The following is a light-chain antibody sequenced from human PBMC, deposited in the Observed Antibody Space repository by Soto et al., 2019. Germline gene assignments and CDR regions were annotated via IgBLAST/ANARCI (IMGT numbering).Light chain of an antibody. J-gene: IGLJ3*02. Sequence: QSVLTQPRSVSGSPGQSVTISCTGTTGDVGAYNFVSWYQLHPGKAPKLMIYDASKRPSRVPDRFSASKSGNTASLTISGLQAEDEADYYCCSYAGSFTWVFGGGTKLTVL. CDR2: DAS. V-gene: IGLV2-11*01. CDR3: CSYAGSFTWV. CDR1: TGDVGAYNF.